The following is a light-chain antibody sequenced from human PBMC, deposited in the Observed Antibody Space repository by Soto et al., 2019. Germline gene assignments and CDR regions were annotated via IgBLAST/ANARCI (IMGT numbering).Light chain of an antibody. CDR3: SSYAGSTNSVV. CDR2: EGS. V-gene: IGLV2-23*01. J-gene: IGLJ2*01. Sequence: QSALTQPASVSGSPGQSITIACTGTSNDVGSYNLVSWYQQHPGKAPKLLIYEGSKRPSGVSNRFSGSKSGNTASLTISGLQAEDEADYYCSSYAGSTNSVVFGGGTKLTVL. CDR1: SNDVGSYNL.